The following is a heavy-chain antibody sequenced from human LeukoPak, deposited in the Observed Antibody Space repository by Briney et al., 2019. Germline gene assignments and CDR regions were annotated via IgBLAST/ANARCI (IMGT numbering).Heavy chain of an antibody. Sequence: ASVKVSCKASGGTFSSYAISWVRQAPGQGLEWMGGIIPIFGTANYAQKFQGRVTITADESTSTAYMELSSLRSEDTAVYYCARGSSSWYEGVYYYYYMDVWGKGTTVTVSS. CDR1: GGTFSSYA. V-gene: IGHV1-69*13. CDR3: ARGSSSWYEGVYYYYYMDV. J-gene: IGHJ6*03. D-gene: IGHD6-13*01. CDR2: IIPIFGTA.